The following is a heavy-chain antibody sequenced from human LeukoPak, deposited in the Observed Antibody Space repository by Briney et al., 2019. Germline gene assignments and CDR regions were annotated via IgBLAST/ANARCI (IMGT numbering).Heavy chain of an antibody. Sequence: PSETLSLTCTVSGDSIKSSTYYWSWIRQSAGKGLEWIGRIYTSGLTNYNPSLKSRVTISVDTSKNQFSLKLSSVTAADTAVYYCARAAAGLDYWGQGTLVTVSS. CDR2: IYTSGLT. D-gene: IGHD6-13*01. CDR3: ARAAAGLDY. J-gene: IGHJ4*02. V-gene: IGHV4-61*02. CDR1: GDSIKSSTYY.